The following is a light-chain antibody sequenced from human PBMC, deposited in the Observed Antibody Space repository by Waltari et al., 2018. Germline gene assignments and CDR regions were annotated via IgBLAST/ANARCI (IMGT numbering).Light chain of an antibody. CDR3: QQYDTMPHT. Sequence: ENVLTQSPGTVSFAPGERATLPCRASQSLTTTSLAWYQAKPGQAPRLLIYGASSRAAGVPKRFSGSGSGTEFTLIISSVAPEDFAVFYCQQYDTMPHTFGQGTKLEIK. CDR1: QSLTTTS. V-gene: IGKV3-20*01. J-gene: IGKJ2*01. CDR2: GAS.